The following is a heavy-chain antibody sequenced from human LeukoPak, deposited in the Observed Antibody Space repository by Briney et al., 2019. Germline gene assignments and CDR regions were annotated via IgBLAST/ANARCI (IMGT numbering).Heavy chain of an antibody. Sequence: GGSLRLSCAASGFTVSHNYMSWVRQAPGKGLEWVSVIYNDGTPYFADSVKGRFTISRHNSKNTLYLQMNSLRAGDTAVYYCASYGGNSDFDYWGQGTLVTVSS. D-gene: IGHD4-23*01. CDR2: IYNDGTP. V-gene: IGHV3-53*01. J-gene: IGHJ4*02. CDR1: GFTVSHNY. CDR3: ASYGGNSDFDY.